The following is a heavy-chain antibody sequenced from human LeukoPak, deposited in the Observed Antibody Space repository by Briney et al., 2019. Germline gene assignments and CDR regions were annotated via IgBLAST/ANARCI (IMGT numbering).Heavy chain of an antibody. CDR1: GYTFTGYY. D-gene: IGHD3-9*01. CDR3: AIPYDILTGYYNPPDY. Sequence: ASVKVSCKASGYTFTGYYMHWVRQAPGQGLEWMGWINPNSGGTNYAQKFQGRVTMTRDTSISTAYMELSGLRSDDTAVYYCAIPYDILTGYYNPPDYWGQGTLVTVSS. J-gene: IGHJ4*02. V-gene: IGHV1-2*02. CDR2: INPNSGGT.